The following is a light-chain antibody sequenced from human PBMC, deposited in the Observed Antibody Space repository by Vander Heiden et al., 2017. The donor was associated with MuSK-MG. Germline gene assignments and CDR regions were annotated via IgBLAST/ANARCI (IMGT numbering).Light chain of an antibody. CDR2: GAS. V-gene: IGKV3-20*01. J-gene: IGKJ1*01. CDR1: QSVRGSY. CDR3: QQDSSSPKT. Sequence: ETLWMQSQGTSSLSTGERATLSCRASQSVRGSYLAWYQQKPGQAPRLLIYGASSRATGIPDRFSGSGSGTDFTLTVSRLEPEDFAMYYCQQDSSSPKTFGQRTKVEIK.